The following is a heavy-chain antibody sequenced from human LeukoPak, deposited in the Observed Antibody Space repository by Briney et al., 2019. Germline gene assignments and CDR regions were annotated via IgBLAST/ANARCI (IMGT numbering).Heavy chain of an antibody. Sequence: ASVXXXXXXXXXTFTGYDXHWVRQAPGQGLEWMGWINANSGGTNYAQKFQGRVTITRDTSKSTDYMELRRLRDDDTDVYYCARARIAAAGTYRHWGQGPLVTVSS. CDR2: INANSGGT. V-gene: IGHV1-2*02. D-gene: IGHD6-13*01. J-gene: IGHJ4*02. CDR1: XXTFTGYD. CDR3: ARARIAAAGTYRH.